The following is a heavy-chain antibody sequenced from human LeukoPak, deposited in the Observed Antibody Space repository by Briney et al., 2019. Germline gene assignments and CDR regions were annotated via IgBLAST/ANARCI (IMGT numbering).Heavy chain of an antibody. V-gene: IGHV3-33*06. D-gene: IGHD5-18*01. CDR1: GFTFSCHG. Sequence: GGSLRLSCAASGFTFSCHGMHWVRQAPGKGLEWVALIWYDGSKKYYADSVKGRFTISRDDSKNTLYLQMNSLRAEDTAMYYCAKDLSYGYNWFDPWGQGTLVTVSS. J-gene: IGHJ5*02. CDR3: AKDLSYGYNWFDP. CDR2: IWYDGSKK.